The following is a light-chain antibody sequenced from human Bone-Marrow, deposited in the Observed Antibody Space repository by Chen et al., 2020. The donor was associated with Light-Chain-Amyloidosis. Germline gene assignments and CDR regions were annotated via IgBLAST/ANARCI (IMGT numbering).Light chain of an antibody. CDR1: NSNIGINY. V-gene: IGLV1-51*02. CDR2: ENN. J-gene: IGLJ3*02. CDR3: ATWDSSLTVWM. Sequence: QSVLPQPPSVSAAPGQKVTIPCSGSNSNIGINYVSWYQQLPGTSPKLLIYENNQRPSEIPDRFSGSKSGTSATLGVAGLQTGDEADYYCATWDSSLTVWMFGGGTKLTVL.